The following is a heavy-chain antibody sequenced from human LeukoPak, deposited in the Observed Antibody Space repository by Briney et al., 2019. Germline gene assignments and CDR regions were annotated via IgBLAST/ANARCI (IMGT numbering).Heavy chain of an antibody. CDR2: ISGSGGST. CDR1: GFTFRRYA. J-gene: IGHJ4*02. Sequence: PGGSLRLSFAASGFTFRRYAMSWVRQAPGKGLEWVSAISGSGGSTYYADSVKGRFTISRDNSKNTLYLQMNSLRAEDTAVYYCASHHYYDSSGLDDYFDYWGQGTLVTVSS. CDR3: ASHHYYDSSGLDDYFDY. D-gene: IGHD3-22*01. V-gene: IGHV3-23*01.